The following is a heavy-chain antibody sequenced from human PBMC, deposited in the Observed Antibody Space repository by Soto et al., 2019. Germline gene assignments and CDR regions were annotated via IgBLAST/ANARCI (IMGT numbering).Heavy chain of an antibody. CDR3: ARGRLGGAAN. CDR2: IDHSGGT. Sequence: QVQLQQWGAGLSKPSETLSLTCAVDGGSFSGYYWSWIRQPPGKGLEWIGEIDHSGGTNYNPSLKSRVTISVDTSKNQFSLKLSSVTAADTAVYYCARGRLGGAANWGQGTLVTVSS. J-gene: IGHJ4*02. D-gene: IGHD3-16*01. CDR1: GGSFSGYY. V-gene: IGHV4-34*01.